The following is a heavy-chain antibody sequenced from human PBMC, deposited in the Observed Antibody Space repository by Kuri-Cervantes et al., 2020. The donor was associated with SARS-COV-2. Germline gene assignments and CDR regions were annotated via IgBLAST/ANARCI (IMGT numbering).Heavy chain of an antibody. Sequence: GGSLRLSCAASGFTFDDYAMHWVRKAPGKGLEWVSVIYSGGSTYYADSVKGRFTISRDNSKNALYLQMNSLRAEDTAVYYCASTQISYGGNSGSYWYFDLWGRGTLVTVSS. CDR3: ASTQISYGGNSGSYWYFDL. J-gene: IGHJ2*01. CDR2: IYSGGST. CDR1: GFTFDDYA. D-gene: IGHD4-23*01. V-gene: IGHV3-53*01.